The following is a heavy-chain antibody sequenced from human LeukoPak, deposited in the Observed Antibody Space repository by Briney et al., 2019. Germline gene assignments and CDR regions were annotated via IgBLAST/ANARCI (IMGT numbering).Heavy chain of an antibody. CDR3: ARLVPERFFQLNTEGYYDY. D-gene: IGHD3-3*01. CDR2: INRNGNT. Sequence: PSETLSLTCAISDEPFSGYYWGWIRQPPGKGLELIGEINRNGNTDYNPSLKSRVSMSIDTSKNQLSLNLISVTAADTAVYYCARLVPERFFQLNTEGYYDYWGQGTLVTVSS. V-gene: IGHV4-34*01. J-gene: IGHJ4*02. CDR1: DEPFSGYY.